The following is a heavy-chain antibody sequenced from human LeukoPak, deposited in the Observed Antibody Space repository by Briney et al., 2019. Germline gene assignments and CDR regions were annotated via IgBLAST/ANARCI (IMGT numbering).Heavy chain of an antibody. V-gene: IGHV3-23*01. Sequence: GGSLRLSCAASGFTFSSYAMSWVRQAPGKGLEWVSAISGSGGSTYYADSVKGRFTISRDNPKNTLYLQMNSLRAEDTAVYYCAKGRSSSPVVYYFDYWGQGTLVTVSS. CDR1: GFTFSSYA. CDR2: ISGSGGST. CDR3: AKGRSSSPVVYYFDY. D-gene: IGHD6-6*01. J-gene: IGHJ4*02.